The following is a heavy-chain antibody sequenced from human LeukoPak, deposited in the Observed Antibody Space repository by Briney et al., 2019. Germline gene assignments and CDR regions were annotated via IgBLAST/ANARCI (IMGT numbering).Heavy chain of an antibody. CDR1: GFMFSSYG. CDR3: AKLSSSSHSDY. J-gene: IGHJ4*02. Sequence: GGSLRLSCAASGFMFSSYGMSWVRQAPGKGLEWVSAIGGSGGNTYYADSVKGRFTISRDNPKNTLNLQMNSLRAEDTAVYYCAKLSSSSHSDYWGQETLVTVSS. D-gene: IGHD6-13*01. V-gene: IGHV3-23*01. CDR2: IGGSGGNT.